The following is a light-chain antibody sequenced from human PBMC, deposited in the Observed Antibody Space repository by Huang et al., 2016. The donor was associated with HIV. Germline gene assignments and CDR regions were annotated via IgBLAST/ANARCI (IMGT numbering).Light chain of an antibody. CDR3: QQSYSTPYT. J-gene: IGKJ2*01. CDR1: QSISNY. V-gene: IGKV1-39*01. CDR2: AAS. Sequence: DIQMPQSPSPLSASVGDRATMACRASQSISNYLNWYQQKPGKAPKLLIYAASSLQSGVPSRFGGSGSGTDFTLTISNLQPEDFATYYCQQSYSTPYTFGQGTKLEIK.